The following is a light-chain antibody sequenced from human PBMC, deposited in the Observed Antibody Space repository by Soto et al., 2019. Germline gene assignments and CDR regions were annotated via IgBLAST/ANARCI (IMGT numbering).Light chain of an antibody. CDR1: QDIRNF. V-gene: IGKV1-33*01. CDR2: DAS. CDR3: QQYDYLPRWT. J-gene: IGKJ1*01. Sequence: DVQMTQSPSCLSASVGDRVTITCQASQDIRNFLNWYQKKPGRAPKLLIYDASNLERGVPSRFSGSGSGTYFTFTISSLQPEDFATYFCQQYDYLPRWTFGQGTKVDIK.